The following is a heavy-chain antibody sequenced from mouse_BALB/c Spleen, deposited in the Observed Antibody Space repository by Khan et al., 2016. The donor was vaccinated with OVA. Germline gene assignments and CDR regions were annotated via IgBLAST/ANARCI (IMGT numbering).Heavy chain of an antibody. V-gene: IGHV2-2*02. CDR3: ARNYDYDEGLAY. J-gene: IGHJ3*01. Sequence: QVQLKQSGPGLVQPSQSLSITCTVSGFSLTNYGVHWVRQSPGKGLEWLGVLWSGGSTDYHAAFISRLSISKDNSKSQVFFKMNSLQPNDTAMYYWARNYDYDEGLAYGGQGTLVTVSA. CDR1: GFSLTNYG. CDR2: LWSGGST. D-gene: IGHD2-4*01.